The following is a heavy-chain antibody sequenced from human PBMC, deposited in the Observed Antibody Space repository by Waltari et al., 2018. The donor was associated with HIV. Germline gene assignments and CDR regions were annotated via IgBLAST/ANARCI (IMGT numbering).Heavy chain of an antibody. CDR3: AREGGVSFPGAMDV. J-gene: IGHJ6*02. D-gene: IGHD3-10*01. V-gene: IGHV1-69*04. CDR1: GGTFITYE. Sequence: QVQLVQSGTEVKKPGSSVKVSCKTSGGTFITYEISWVRQAPGKGLEWMGKITPILSVPNYAQKFQGRITITADKSTRTAYMELTSLRSDDTAVYYCAREGGVSFPGAMDVWGQGTTITVSS. CDR2: ITPILSVP.